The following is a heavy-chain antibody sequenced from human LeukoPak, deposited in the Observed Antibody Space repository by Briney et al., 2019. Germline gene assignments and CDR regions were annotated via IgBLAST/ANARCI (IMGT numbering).Heavy chain of an antibody. J-gene: IGHJ4*02. Sequence: SETLSLTCSVYGGSFSAFYWNWIRQPPGKGLEWIGYIYYSGSTNYNPSLKSRVTISVDTSKNQFSLKLSSVTAADTAVYYCARQTGSGLFILPGGQGTLVTVSS. CDR2: IYYSGST. V-gene: IGHV4-59*08. CDR3: ARQTGSGLFILP. D-gene: IGHD3/OR15-3a*01. CDR1: GGSFSAFY.